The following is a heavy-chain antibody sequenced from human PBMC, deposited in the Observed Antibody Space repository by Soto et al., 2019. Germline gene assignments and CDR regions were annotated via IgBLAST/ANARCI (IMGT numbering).Heavy chain of an antibody. J-gene: IGHJ4*02. Sequence: QVQLQESGPGLVKPSETLSLTCTVSGGSISSYYWSWIRQPPGKGLEWIGYIYYSGSTNYNPSLKSRVTISVDTSKNQFSLKLSSVTAADTAVYYCARSGLRWAPFDYWGQGTLVTVSS. V-gene: IGHV4-59*01. CDR3: ARSGLRWAPFDY. CDR1: GGSISSYY. CDR2: IYYSGST. D-gene: IGHD4-17*01.